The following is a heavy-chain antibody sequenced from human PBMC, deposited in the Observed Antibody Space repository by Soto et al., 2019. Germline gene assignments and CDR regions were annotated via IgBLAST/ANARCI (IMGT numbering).Heavy chain of an antibody. V-gene: IGHV1-18*01. CDR3: ARDPGYGTTWPQAFDI. Sequence: QVQLVQSGAEVKKPGASVKVSCKASGYTFTSYGISWVRQAPGQGPEWMGRISTYNGNTNYVQKLQGRVTMTTDTSTNTAYMELRSLRYDDTAVYYCARDPGYGTTWPQAFDIWGQGTMVTVSS. D-gene: IGHD3-16*01. CDR2: ISTYNGNT. CDR1: GYTFTSYG. J-gene: IGHJ3*02.